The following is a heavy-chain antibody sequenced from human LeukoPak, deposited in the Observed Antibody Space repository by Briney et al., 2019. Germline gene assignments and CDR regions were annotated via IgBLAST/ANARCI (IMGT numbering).Heavy chain of an antibody. CDR2: ISAYNGNT. J-gene: IGHJ4*02. CDR3: ARFSLSFSNSWHYYFDY. D-gene: IGHD6-13*01. Sequence: ASVKVSCKASGYSFTSYGISWVRQAPGQGLEWMGWISAYNGNTNYAQKLQDRDTMTTDTSTSTAYIELRSLRSDDTAVYYCARFSLSFSNSWHYYFDYWGQGTLVTVSS. V-gene: IGHV1-18*01. CDR1: GYSFTSYG.